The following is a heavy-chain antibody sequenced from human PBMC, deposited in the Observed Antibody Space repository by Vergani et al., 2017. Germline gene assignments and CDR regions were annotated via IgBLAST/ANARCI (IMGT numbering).Heavy chain of an antibody. CDR2: VDPEDGET. J-gene: IGHJ6*02. V-gene: IGHV1-69-2*01. Sequence: EVQLVQSGAEVKKPGATMKISCKVSGYTFTDHYMHWVKQAPGKGLEWMGLVDPEDGETIYAVKFKGRVTIAADTATDTAHLELSSLRSEDTAVYYCATPQTVTTGDMEVWGQGTTVIVSS. D-gene: IGHD4-17*01. CDR3: ATPQTVTTGDMEV. CDR1: GYTFTDHY.